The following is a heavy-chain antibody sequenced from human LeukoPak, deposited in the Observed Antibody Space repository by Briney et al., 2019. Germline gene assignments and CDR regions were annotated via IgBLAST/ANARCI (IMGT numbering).Heavy chain of an antibody. V-gene: IGHV3-20*04. D-gene: IGHD3-22*01. Sequence: PGGSLRLSCAASGFTFSSYAMSWVRQAPGKGLEWVSGINWNGGSTGYADSVKGRFTISRDNAKNSLYLQMNSLRAEDTALYYCARDQYYYDSSGYYREYFQHWGQGTLVTVSS. CDR2: INWNGGST. J-gene: IGHJ1*01. CDR3: ARDQYYYDSSGYYREYFQH. CDR1: GFTFSSYA.